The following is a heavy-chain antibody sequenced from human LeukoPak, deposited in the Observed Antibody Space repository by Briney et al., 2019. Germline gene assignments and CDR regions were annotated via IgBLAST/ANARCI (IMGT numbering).Heavy chain of an antibody. CDR1: GFTFSSYA. CDR3: ARDTAHDY. V-gene: IGHV3-30-3*01. Sequence: HAGGSLRLSCAASGFTFSSYAMHWVRQAPGKGLEWVAVISYDGSNKYYAYSVKGRFTISRDNSKNTLYLQMNSLRAEDTAVYYCARDTAHDYWGQGTLVTVSP. J-gene: IGHJ4*02. CDR2: ISYDGSNK. D-gene: IGHD5-18*01.